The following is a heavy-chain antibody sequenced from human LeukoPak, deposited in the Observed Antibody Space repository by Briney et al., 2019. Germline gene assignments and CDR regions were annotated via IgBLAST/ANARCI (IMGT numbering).Heavy chain of an antibody. CDR3: AKGLSGFSSSWYDYYYGMDV. D-gene: IGHD6-13*01. J-gene: IGHJ6*02. Sequence: GGPLRLSCAASGLTFSSYAMSWVRQAPGKGLEWVSAISGSGGSTYNADSVKGRFTISRGNSKNTLYLQMNSLRAEDTAVYYCAKGLSGFSSSWYDYYYGMDVWGQGTTVTVSS. CDR2: ISGSGGST. V-gene: IGHV3-23*01. CDR1: GLTFSSYA.